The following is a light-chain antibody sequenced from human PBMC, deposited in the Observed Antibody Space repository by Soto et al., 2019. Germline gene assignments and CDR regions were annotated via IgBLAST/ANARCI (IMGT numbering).Light chain of an antibody. CDR3: QQYNNWPPYT. Sequence: IVLTQSPATLSVSPGDRATLSCRASQSVSSNLAWYQQKPGQAPRLLIYGASTRATGIPARFSGSGSGTEFTLTISNLQSEDFALFYCQQYNNWPPYTFGQGTKREIK. V-gene: IGKV3-15*01. J-gene: IGKJ2*01. CDR1: QSVSSN. CDR2: GAS.